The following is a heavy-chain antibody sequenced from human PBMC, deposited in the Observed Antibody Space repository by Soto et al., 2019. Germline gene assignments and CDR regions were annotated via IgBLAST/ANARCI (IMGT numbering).Heavy chain of an antibody. CDR2: IIPISDTT. V-gene: IGHV1-69*01. D-gene: IGHD2-2*01. CDR1: GGTFSSYA. J-gene: IGHJ6*02. CDR3: ARSQGSSTSLEIYYYYYYGMDV. Sequence: QVQLVQSGAEVKKPGSSVKVSCKASGGTFSSYAISWVRQAPGQGLEWMGGIIPISDTTNYAQKFQGRVRITADESTSTAYMALSSLRSEDTAVYYCARSQGSSTSLEIYYYYYYGMDVWGQGTTVTVSS.